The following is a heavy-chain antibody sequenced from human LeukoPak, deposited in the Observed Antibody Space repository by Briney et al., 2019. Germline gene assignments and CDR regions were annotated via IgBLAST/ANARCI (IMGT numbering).Heavy chain of an antibody. D-gene: IGHD3-10*02. CDR3: AELGITMIGGV. CDR2: ISSSGSTI. V-gene: IGHV3-48*03. Sequence: GGSLRLSCAASGFTCSSYEMNWVRQAPGKGLEGVSYISSSGSTIYYADSVKGRLTISRDNAKNSLYLQMNSLRAEDTAVYYCAELGITMIGGVWGKGTTVTISS. CDR1: GFTCSSYE. J-gene: IGHJ6*04.